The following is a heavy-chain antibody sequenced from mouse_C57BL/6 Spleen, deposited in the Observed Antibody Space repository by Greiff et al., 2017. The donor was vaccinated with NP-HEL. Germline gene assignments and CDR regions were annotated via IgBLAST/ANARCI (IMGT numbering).Heavy chain of an antibody. V-gene: IGHV5-12*01. CDR2: ISNAGGST. CDR1: GFTFRDYY. J-gene: IGHJ4*01. D-gene: IGHD1-1*01. Sequence: EVQLMASGGGLVQPGGSLKLSCASSGFTFRDYYLYCVRPTPETRLEWVAYISNAGGSTYYPDTVKGRFTISRDNAKNTLYLQMSRLKSEDTAMYYCARRLFYYGSSYYAMDYWGQGTSVTVSS. CDR3: ARRLFYYGSSYYAMDY.